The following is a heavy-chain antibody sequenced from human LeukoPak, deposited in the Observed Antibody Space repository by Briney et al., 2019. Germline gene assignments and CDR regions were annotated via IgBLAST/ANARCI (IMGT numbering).Heavy chain of an antibody. CDR1: GFTFTSYW. D-gene: IGHD1-14*01. Sequence: GGSLRLSCAASGFTFTSYWMSWVRQAPGKGLEWVANIKQDGSEKSYVDSVKGRFTISRDNAKNSLYLQMNSLRAVDTAVYYCARITRTNYFDYWGQGTLVTVSS. V-gene: IGHV3-7*01. CDR3: ARITRTNYFDY. CDR2: IKQDGSEK. J-gene: IGHJ4*02.